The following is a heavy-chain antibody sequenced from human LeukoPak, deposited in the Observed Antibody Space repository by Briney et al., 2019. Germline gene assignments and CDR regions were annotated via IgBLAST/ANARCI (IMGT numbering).Heavy chain of an antibody. CDR3: TRRGGSYFPIDY. J-gene: IGHJ4*02. CDR1: GFTFSGSA. Sequence: GGSLRLSCAASGFTFSGSAMHWVRQASGKGLEWVGRIRSKANSYATAYAASVKGRFTISRDDSKNTAYLQMSSLKTEDTAVYYCTRRGGSYFPIDYWGQGTLVTVSS. V-gene: IGHV3-73*01. D-gene: IGHD1-26*01. CDR2: IRSKANSYAT.